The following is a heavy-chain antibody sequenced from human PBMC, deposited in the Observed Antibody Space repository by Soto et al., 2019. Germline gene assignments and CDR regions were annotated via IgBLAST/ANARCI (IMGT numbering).Heavy chain of an antibody. CDR1: GFSFSNYY. CDR3: ARSLLGVGDTFDL. D-gene: IGHD5-18*01. Sequence: QVQLVDSGGGLVKPGGSLRLSCAASGFSFSNYYFTYIRQAPGKGLEWIAYISSSGTITHYADSVQGRFSISRNNAKYSLSLQLNDLRVEDTAVYYCARSLLGVGDTFDLWGQGTSVLVSS. J-gene: IGHJ3*01. CDR2: ISSSGTIT. V-gene: IGHV3-11*01.